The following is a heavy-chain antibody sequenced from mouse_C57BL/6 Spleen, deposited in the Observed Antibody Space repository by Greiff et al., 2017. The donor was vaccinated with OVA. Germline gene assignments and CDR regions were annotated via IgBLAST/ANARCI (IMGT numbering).Heavy chain of an antibody. CDR2: IYPGSGNT. CDR3: ARDPYYYGSPSAIDY. CDR1: GYTFTDYY. J-gene: IGHJ4*01. V-gene: IGHV1-76*01. Sequence: QVQLQQSGAELVRPGASVKLSCKASGYTFTDYYINWVKQRPGQGLEWIARIYPGSGNTYYNEKFKGKATLPAEKSSSTAYMQLSSLTSENSAVYFCARDPYYYGSPSAIDYWGQGTSVTVSS. D-gene: IGHD1-1*01.